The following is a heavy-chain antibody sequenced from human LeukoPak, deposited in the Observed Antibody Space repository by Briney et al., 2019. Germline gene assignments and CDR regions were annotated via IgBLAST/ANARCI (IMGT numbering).Heavy chain of an antibody. CDR3: ATMTTVTTGDLGYNWFDP. Sequence: SETLSLTCAVYGGSFSGYYWSWIRQPPGKGLEWIGEINHSGSTNYNPSLKSRVTISVDTSKNQFSLKLSSVTAADTALYYCATMTTVTTGDLGYNWFDPWDQGTLVTVSS. D-gene: IGHD4-17*01. J-gene: IGHJ5*02. CDR1: GGSFSGYY. V-gene: IGHV4-34*01. CDR2: INHSGST.